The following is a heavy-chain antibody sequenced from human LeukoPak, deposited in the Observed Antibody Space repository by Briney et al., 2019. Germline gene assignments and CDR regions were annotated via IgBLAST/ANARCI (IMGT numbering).Heavy chain of an antibody. CDR2: IKQDGSEK. D-gene: IGHD3-22*01. Sequence: GGSLRLSCAASGFTFSRYWMSWVRQAPGKGLEWVANIKQDGSEKYYVDSVRGRFTISRDNAKNSLYLQMNSLRAEDTAVYYCTTENPPQYYYDSSGYYFFDYWGQGTLVTVSS. J-gene: IGHJ4*02. CDR3: TTENPPQYYYDSSGYYFFDY. V-gene: IGHV3-7*01. CDR1: GFTFSRYW.